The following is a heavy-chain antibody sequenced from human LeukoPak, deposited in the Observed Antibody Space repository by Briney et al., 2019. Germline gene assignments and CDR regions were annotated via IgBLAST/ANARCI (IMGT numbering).Heavy chain of an antibody. CDR1: GGSISSGGSY. CDR3: AREIYDFWSGYYTSAGDDAFDI. V-gene: IGHV4-31*03. CDR2: IYYSGST. Sequence: PSQTLSLTCTVSGGSISSGGSYWSWIRQHPGKGLEWIGYIYYSGSTYYNPSLKSRVTISVDTSKNQFSLKLSSVTAADTAVYYCAREIYDFWSGYYTSAGDDAFDIWGQGTMVTVSS. D-gene: IGHD3-3*01. J-gene: IGHJ3*02.